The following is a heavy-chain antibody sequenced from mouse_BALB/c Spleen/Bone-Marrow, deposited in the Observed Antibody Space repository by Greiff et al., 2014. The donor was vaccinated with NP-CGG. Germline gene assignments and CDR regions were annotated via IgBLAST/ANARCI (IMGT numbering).Heavy chain of an antibody. V-gene: IGHV14-3*02. CDR2: IDPANGNT. Sequence: VQLQQPGAELVKPGASVKLSCTASGFNIKDTYMHWVKQRPERGLEWIGRIDPANGNTKYDPKFQGKATITADTSSNTAYLQLSSLTSEDTAVYYCAVYYYGSSPFAYWGQGTLVTVSA. CDR3: AVYYYGSSPFAY. D-gene: IGHD1-1*01. CDR1: GFNIKDTY. J-gene: IGHJ3*01.